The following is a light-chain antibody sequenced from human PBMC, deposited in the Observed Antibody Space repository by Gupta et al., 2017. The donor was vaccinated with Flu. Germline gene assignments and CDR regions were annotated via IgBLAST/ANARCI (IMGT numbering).Light chain of an antibody. J-gene: IGKJ4*01. V-gene: IGKV4-1*01. CDR2: WAS. Sequence: QSCFYSSNNKNYLAWYQQKPGQPPKLLIYWASTRESGVPDRFSGSGSGTDFTLTISSLQAEDVAVYFCQQYYSTPRTFGGGTKVEIK. CDR3: QQYYSTPRT. CDR1: QSCFYSSNNKNY.